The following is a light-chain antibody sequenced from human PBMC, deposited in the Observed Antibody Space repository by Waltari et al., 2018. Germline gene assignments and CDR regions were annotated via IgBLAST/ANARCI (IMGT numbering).Light chain of an antibody. CDR2: SNK. V-gene: IGLV1-44*01. J-gene: IGLJ6*01. CDR3: AAWDDSLNGNV. CDR1: SSNVGIYT. Sequence: QSVLTQPPSASGTPGQRVTISCSGSSSNVGIYTVNWYQHLPGTAPKLLIYSNKQRPSGVPARFSGSKSGTSASLAISGLQSEDEAEYYCAAWDDSLNGNVFGSGTKVTVL.